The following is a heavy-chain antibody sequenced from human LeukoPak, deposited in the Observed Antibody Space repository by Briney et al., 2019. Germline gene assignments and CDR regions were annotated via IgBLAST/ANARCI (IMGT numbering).Heavy chain of an antibody. CDR3: ARGRHLADYFDY. V-gene: IGHV4-4*07. CDR1: GGSISSYY. Sequence: TSETLSLTCTVSGGSISSYYWSWIRQPAGKGLEWIGRIYTSGSTNYNPSLKSRVTMSVDTSKNQFSLKLSSVTAADTAAYYCARGRHLADYFDYWGQGTLVTVSS. J-gene: IGHJ4*02. CDR2: IYTSGST.